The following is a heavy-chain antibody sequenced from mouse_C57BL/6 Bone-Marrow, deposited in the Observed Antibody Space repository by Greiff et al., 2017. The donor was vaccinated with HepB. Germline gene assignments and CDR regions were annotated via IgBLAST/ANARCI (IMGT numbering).Heavy chain of an antibody. CDR1: GYTFTSYG. V-gene: IGHV1-81*01. CDR2: IYPRSGNT. D-gene: IGHD2-2*01. Sequence: VQLQQSGAELARPGASVKLSCKASGYTFTSYGISWVKQRTGQGLEWIGEIYPRSGNTYYNEKFKGKATLTADKSSSTAYMELRSLTSEDSAVYFCARRNYGYDAWFAYWGQGTLVTVSA. CDR3: ARRNYGYDAWFAY. J-gene: IGHJ3*01.